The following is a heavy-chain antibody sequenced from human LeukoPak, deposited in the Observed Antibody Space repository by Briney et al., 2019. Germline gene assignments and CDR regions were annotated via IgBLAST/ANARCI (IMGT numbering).Heavy chain of an antibody. J-gene: IGHJ4*02. CDR3: ARWFGRDGYNRFDY. V-gene: IGHV4-31*03. CDR2: IYYSGST. D-gene: IGHD5-24*01. Sequence: SETLSLTCTVSGGSISSGGYYWSWIRQHPGKGLEWIGYIYYSGSTYYNPSLKSRVTISVDTSKNQFSLKLSSVTAADTAVYYCARWFGRDGYNRFDYWGQGTLVTVSS. CDR1: GGSISSGGYY.